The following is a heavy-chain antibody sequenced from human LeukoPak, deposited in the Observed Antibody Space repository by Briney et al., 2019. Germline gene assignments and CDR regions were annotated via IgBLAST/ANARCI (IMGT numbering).Heavy chain of an antibody. V-gene: IGHV3-30*18. CDR2: ISYDGSNK. Sequence: GGSLRLSCVASGFTFSSYAMSWVRQAPGKGLEWVAVISYDGSNKYYVDSVKGRFTISRDNAKNSLYLQMNSLRAEDTALYYCAKEVSSSWYRKVDYWGQGALVTVSS. D-gene: IGHD6-13*01. CDR3: AKEVSSSWYRKVDY. J-gene: IGHJ4*02. CDR1: GFTFSSYA.